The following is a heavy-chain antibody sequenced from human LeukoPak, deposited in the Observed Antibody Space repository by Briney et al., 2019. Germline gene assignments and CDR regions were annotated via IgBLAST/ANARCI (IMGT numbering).Heavy chain of an antibody. CDR3: ARAPSVSYYGSSNWCFDL. J-gene: IGHJ2*01. Sequence: SETLSLTCAVSGASVSGSNYYWGWIRQPPGKGLEWIGRIYASGSTNYNPSLKSRVTMSVDTSKNQFSLKLSSVTAADTAVYYCARAPSVSYYGSSNWCFDLWGRGTLVTVSS. CDR2: IYASGST. D-gene: IGHD3-10*01. V-gene: IGHV4-39*07. CDR1: GASVSGSNYY.